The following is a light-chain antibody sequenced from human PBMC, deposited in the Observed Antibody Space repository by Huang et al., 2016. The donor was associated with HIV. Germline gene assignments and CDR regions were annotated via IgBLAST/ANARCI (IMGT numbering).Light chain of an antibody. CDR1: QGISNS. CDR3: QQYYSTPPIT. CDR2: AAS. Sequence: IQMTQSPSSLSASVGDRVTITCRASQGISNSLAWYQQNPGKAPKLLLYAASRLKSGVPSRFSGSGSGTDYTLTISSLQPEDFATYYCQQYYSTPPITFGQGTRLEIK. V-gene: IGKV1-NL1*01. J-gene: IGKJ5*01.